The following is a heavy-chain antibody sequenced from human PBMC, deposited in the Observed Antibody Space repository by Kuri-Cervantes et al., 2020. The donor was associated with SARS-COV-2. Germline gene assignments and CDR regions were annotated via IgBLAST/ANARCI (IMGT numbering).Heavy chain of an antibody. Sequence: ASVKVSCKVSGYTLTELSMHWVRQAPGKGLEWMGGFDPEDGETIYAQKFQGRVTMTEDTSTDTAYMELSSPRSEDTAIYYCARAFYRIGPAAVGGGGYYYYMDVWGKGTTVTVSS. CDR1: GYTLTELS. J-gene: IGHJ6*03. CDR3: ARAFYRIGPAAVGGGGYYYYMDV. V-gene: IGHV1-24*01. D-gene: IGHD2-2*01. CDR2: FDPEDGET.